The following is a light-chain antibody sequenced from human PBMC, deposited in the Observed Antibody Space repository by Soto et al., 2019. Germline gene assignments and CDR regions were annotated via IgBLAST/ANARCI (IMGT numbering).Light chain of an antibody. V-gene: IGKV1-39*01. CDR1: ESINRH. J-gene: IGKJ5*01. CDR3: QQSYTALSIT. CDR2: AAS. Sequence: DIQMTQSPSSLSASVGDRVTITCRASESINRHLNWYQQQPGRAPKLLIYAASSLQNGVPSRFRGGGSGTGFTLIITNLQPEDFATYYCQQSYTALSITFGQGTRLEIK.